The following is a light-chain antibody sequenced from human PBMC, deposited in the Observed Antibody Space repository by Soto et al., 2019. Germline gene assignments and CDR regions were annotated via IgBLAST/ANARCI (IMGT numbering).Light chain of an antibody. Sequence: QSVLTQPHSVSGSPGQSVTISCTGTSSDVGGYSYVSWYQQHPGKAPELIFYDVTERPSGVPDRFSGSKSGNTASLTISGLQAEDEADYYCCSYTGSYSYVFGIGTKVTVL. CDR3: CSYTGSYSYV. J-gene: IGLJ1*01. CDR2: DVT. CDR1: SSDVGGYSY. V-gene: IGLV2-11*01.